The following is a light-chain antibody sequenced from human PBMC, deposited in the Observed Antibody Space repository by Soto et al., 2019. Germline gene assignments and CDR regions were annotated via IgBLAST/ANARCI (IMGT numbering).Light chain of an antibody. J-gene: IGLJ1*01. V-gene: IGLV1-44*01. CDR3: AAWDDSLNGHV. CDR1: ISNIGTSS. Sequence: QSVLTQPQSASGAPRQRVTISCFGTISNIGTSSVHWFQQLPGTAPKLLISTTNQRPSGVPERFSGSKSGTSASLAISGLQSEDEADYYCAAWDDSLNGHVFGTGTKVT. CDR2: TTN.